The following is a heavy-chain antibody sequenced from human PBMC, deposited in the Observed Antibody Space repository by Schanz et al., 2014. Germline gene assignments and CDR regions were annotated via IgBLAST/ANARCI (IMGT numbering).Heavy chain of an antibody. CDR3: ARVRYDILTDYYTEYYFDS. Sequence: EVQLLESGGGLIQPGGSLRLSCSASGFAFTSHAMNWVRQAPGKGLEWVSIISGSGGATYYADSVKGRFTISRDNSENTLYLQMNSLRAEDTAVYYCARVRYDILTDYYTEYYFDSWGQGTLVAVSS. CDR2: ISGSGGAT. D-gene: IGHD3-9*01. J-gene: IGHJ4*02. CDR1: GFAFTSHA. V-gene: IGHV3-23*01.